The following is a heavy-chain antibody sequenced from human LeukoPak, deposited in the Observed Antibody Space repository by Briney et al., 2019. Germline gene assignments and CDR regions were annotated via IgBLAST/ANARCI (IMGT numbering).Heavy chain of an antibody. V-gene: IGHV3-30*09. D-gene: IGHD6-19*01. CDR2: ISFDGSDK. CDR3: ARDQPGTYTLSST. CDR1: GFTFSNYA. Sequence: GGSLRLSCAASGFTFSNYAMHWVRQAPGKGLEWVAFISFDGSDKYYADSVKGRFAISRDNSKNTLYLQMNSLRAEDTAVYYCARDQPGTYTLSSTWGQGTLVTVSS. J-gene: IGHJ5*02.